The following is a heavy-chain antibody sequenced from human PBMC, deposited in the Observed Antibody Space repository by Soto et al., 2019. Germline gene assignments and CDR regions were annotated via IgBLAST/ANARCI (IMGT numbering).Heavy chain of an antibody. V-gene: IGHV4-34*01. Sequence: SETLSLTCAVYGGSFSGYYWSWIRQPPGKGLEWIGEINHSGSTNYNPSLKSRVTISVDTSKNQFSLKLSSVTAAGTAVYYCARGRRLSAGTTRGRFSDRNWFDPWGQGTLVTV. CDR1: GGSFSGYY. CDR2: INHSGST. CDR3: ARGRRLSAGTTRGRFSDRNWFDP. J-gene: IGHJ5*02. D-gene: IGHD1-7*01.